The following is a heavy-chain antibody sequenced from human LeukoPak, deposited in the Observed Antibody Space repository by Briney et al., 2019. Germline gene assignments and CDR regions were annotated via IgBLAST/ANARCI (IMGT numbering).Heavy chain of an antibody. J-gene: IGHJ4*02. CDR1: GFTVSSNY. Sequence: GGSLRLSCAASGFTVSSNYMSWVRQAPGKGLEWVSVIYSGGTTYYADSVKGRFTISRDNSKNTLYLQMNSLRAEDTAVYYCARLVEGADYFDYWGQGTLVTVSS. CDR2: IYSGGTT. CDR3: ARLVEGADYFDY. V-gene: IGHV3-53*01. D-gene: IGHD1-26*01.